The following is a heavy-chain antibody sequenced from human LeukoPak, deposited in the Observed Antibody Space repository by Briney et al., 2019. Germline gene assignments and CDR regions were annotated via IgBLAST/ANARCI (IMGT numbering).Heavy chain of an antibody. Sequence: GGTLRLSCEASGFTFSDYYMSWIRQAPGKGLEWVGRIKSKTDGGTTDYAAPVKGRFTISRDDSKNTLYLQMNSLKTEDTAVYYCTHHFTMTEEVHTTGNDYWGQGTLVTVSS. CDR3: THHFTMTEEVHTTGNDY. D-gene: IGHD3-22*01. CDR2: IKSKTDGGTT. J-gene: IGHJ4*02. V-gene: IGHV3-15*01. CDR1: GFTFSDYY.